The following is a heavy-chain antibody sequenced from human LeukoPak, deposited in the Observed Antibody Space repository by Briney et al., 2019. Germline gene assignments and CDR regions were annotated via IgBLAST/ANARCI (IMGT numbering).Heavy chain of an antibody. V-gene: IGHV4-4*07. CDR2: IYTSGST. J-gene: IGHJ6*04. CDR1: GGSISSYY. Sequence: SETLSLTCTVSGGSISSYYWSWIRQPAGKGLEWIGRIYTSGSTNYNPSLKSRVTMSVDTSKNQFSLKLSSVTAADTAVYYCARGDIVVVQAALDVWGKGTTVTVSS. CDR3: ARGDIVVVQAALDV. D-gene: IGHD2-2*01.